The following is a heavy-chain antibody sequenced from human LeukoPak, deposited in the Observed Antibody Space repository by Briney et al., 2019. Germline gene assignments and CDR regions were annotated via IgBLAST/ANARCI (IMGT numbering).Heavy chain of an antibody. V-gene: IGHV3-73*01. CDR1: GFTFSGSA. CDR2: IRSKANNYAT. J-gene: IGHJ4*02. Sequence: GGSLRLPCAASGFTFSGSAMHWVRQASGKGLEWVGRIRSKANNYATAYAASVKGRFTISRDDSKNTAYLQMNSLKTEDTAVYYCTRVVSDSSGYPFDYWGQGTLVTVFS. D-gene: IGHD3-22*01. CDR3: TRVVSDSSGYPFDY.